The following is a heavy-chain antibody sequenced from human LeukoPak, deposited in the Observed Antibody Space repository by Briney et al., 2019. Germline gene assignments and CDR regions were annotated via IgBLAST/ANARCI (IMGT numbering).Heavy chain of an antibody. Sequence: GGSLRLSCAASGFTFSSYEMNWVRQAPGKGREGVSYISSSGSTIYYADSVKGRFTISRDNAKDSLYLQMNSLRAEDTAVYYCAISYITISGIDYWGQGTLVTVSS. CDR1: GFTFSSYE. D-gene: IGHD3-9*01. CDR2: ISSSGSTI. J-gene: IGHJ4*02. V-gene: IGHV3-48*03. CDR3: AISYITISGIDY.